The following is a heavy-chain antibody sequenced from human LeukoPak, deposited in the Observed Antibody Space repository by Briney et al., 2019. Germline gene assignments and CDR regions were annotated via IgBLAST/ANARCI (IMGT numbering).Heavy chain of an antibody. Sequence: TSETLSLTCTVPGGSISTYYWSWIRQPAGKGLEWIGRIYTSGGTNSNPSLKSRVTMSLDTSKNQFSLKLTSMTAADTAVYYCARGIATRGVYYFDSWGQGTLVTVSS. CDR1: GGSISTYY. D-gene: IGHD6-13*01. V-gene: IGHV4-4*07. J-gene: IGHJ4*02. CDR3: ARGIATRGVYYFDS. CDR2: IYTSGGT.